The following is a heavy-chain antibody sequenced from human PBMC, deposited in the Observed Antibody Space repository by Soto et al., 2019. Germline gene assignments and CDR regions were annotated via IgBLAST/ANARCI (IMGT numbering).Heavy chain of an antibody. D-gene: IGHD3-22*01. CDR3: ARDIDSSG. Sequence: EVQLVESGGGLVQPGGSLRLSCAASEFPFSTNWMHWVRQAPGKGLVWVSRINSDGTSTNYADSVKGRFTISRDNAKNTLYLQMNSLRGEDTAMYYCARDIDSSGWGQGTLVTVSS. J-gene: IGHJ4*02. V-gene: IGHV3-74*01. CDR2: INSDGTST. CDR1: EFPFSTNW.